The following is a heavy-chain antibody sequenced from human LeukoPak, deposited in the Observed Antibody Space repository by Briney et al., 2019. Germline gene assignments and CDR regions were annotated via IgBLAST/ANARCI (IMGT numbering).Heavy chain of an antibody. CDR2: ISGSGGST. J-gene: IGHJ4*02. D-gene: IGHD4-23*01. V-gene: IGHV3-23*01. CDR1: GFTFSSYA. CDR3: ATYGGNHLYYFDY. Sequence: GGSPRLSCAASGFTFSSYAMSWVRQAPGKGLEWVSAISGSGGSTYYADSVKGRFTISRDNSKNTLYLQMNSLRAEDTAVYYCATYGGNHLYYFDYWGQGTLVTVSS.